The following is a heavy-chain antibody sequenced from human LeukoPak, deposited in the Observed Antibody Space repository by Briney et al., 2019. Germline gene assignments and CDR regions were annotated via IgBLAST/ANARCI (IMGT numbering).Heavy chain of an antibody. CDR2: ISSGSSYI. CDR3: VGVAGIKTGFDY. Sequence: NPGGSLRLSCAASGFIFSRYRMNWVRQAPGKGLEWVSSISSGSSYINYADSVQGRFTISRDNANNSLYLQMNSLRAEDTAVYYCVGVAGIKTGFDYWGQGTLVTVSS. J-gene: IGHJ4*02. CDR1: GFIFSRYR. D-gene: IGHD6-19*01. V-gene: IGHV3-21*04.